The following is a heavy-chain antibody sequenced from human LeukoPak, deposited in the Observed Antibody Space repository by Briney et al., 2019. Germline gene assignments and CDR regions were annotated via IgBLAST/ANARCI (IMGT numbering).Heavy chain of an antibody. V-gene: IGHV3-33*01. J-gene: IGHJ4*02. CDR3: ARVRYDSGSYYIDY. CDR2: IWYDGSKQ. D-gene: IGHD3-10*01. CDR1: GFTFSTKG. Sequence: GGSLRLSCAASGFTFSTKGMQWVRQAPGKGLEWVAVIWYDGSKQYYADSVKGRFTISRDNSKNTLDLEMNSLRAEDTAVYYCARVRYDSGSYYIDYWGQGTLVTVSS.